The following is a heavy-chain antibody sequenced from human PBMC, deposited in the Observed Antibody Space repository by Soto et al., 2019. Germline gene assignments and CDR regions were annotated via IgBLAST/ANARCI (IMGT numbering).Heavy chain of an antibody. CDR3: AKDRGHLAVAALTGGGDFDK. CDR2: ISYNGNNQ. Sequence: QIQLVESGGGVVQPGASQRLSCAASGFTLSSYGMHWVRQAPGKGLEWVAVISYNGNNQYYADSVRGRFTISRDNSKSTLYLQMNSLRAEDTAVYYCAKDRGHLAVAALTGGGDFDKWGQGTMVTVSS. V-gene: IGHV3-30*18. D-gene: IGHD6-19*01. J-gene: IGHJ3*02. CDR1: GFTLSSYG.